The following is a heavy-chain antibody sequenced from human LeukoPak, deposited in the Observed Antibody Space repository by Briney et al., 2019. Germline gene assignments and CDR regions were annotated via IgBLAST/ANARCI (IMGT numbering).Heavy chain of an antibody. V-gene: IGHV4-59*01. CDR1: GGSISSYY. J-gene: IGHJ6*02. D-gene: IGHD3-10*01. CDR2: IYYSGST. Sequence: SETLSLTCTVSGGSISSYYWSWIRQPPGKGLEWIGYIYYSGSTNYNPSLQSRVTISVDTSKNQFSLKLSSVTAADTAVYYCARGVYQVLLWFDYGMDVWGQGTTVTVSS. CDR3: ARGVYQVLLWFDYGMDV.